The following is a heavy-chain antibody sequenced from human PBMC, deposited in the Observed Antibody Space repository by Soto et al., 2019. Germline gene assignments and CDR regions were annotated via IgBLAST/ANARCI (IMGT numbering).Heavy chain of an antibody. CDR1: GFTFSNAW. J-gene: IGHJ4*02. Sequence: PGGSLRLSCAASGFTFSNAWMSWVRQAPGQGLEWVGLIKSKTDGGTTDYPAPVKGRFTNSRDDSKNTLYVQMNSRTTEDTAVYYCTTDCDIAAAFFYWRQGTLVTVPQ. CDR3: TTDCDIAAAFFY. CDR2: IKSKTDGGTT. D-gene: IGHD6-13*01. V-gene: IGHV3-15*01.